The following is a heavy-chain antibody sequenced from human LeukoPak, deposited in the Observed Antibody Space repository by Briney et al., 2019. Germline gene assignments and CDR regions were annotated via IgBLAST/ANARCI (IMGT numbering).Heavy chain of an antibody. CDR1: GYTFTGYY. Sequence: ASVKVSCKASGYTFTGYYMHWVRQAPGQGLEWMGRINPNSGGTNYAQKFQGRVTMTRDTSISTAYMELGRLRSDDTAVYYCARPYYDILTGYRSYDAFDIWGQGTMVTVSS. D-gene: IGHD3-9*01. V-gene: IGHV1-2*06. CDR2: INPNSGGT. CDR3: ARPYYDILTGYRSYDAFDI. J-gene: IGHJ3*02.